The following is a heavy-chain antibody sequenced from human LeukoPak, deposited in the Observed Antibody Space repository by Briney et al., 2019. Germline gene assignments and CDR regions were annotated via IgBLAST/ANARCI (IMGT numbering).Heavy chain of an antibody. V-gene: IGHV4-4*07. Sequence: PSETLSLTCTVSGGSISSYYWSWIRQPAGKGLEWIGRIYTSGSTNCNPSLKSRVTMSVDTSKNQFSLKLSSVTAADTAVYYCAREYPSDGGYVLPIYYYYMDVWGKGTTVTVSS. J-gene: IGHJ6*03. D-gene: IGHD5-12*01. CDR3: AREYPSDGGYVLPIYYYYMDV. CDR1: GGSISSYY. CDR2: IYTSGST.